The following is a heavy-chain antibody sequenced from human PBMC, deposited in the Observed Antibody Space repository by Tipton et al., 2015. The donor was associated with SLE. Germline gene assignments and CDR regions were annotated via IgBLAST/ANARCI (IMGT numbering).Heavy chain of an antibody. CDR3: AKESGYCSGTNCRLYYFDY. J-gene: IGHJ4*02. CDR1: GFTFSSYA. Sequence: SLRLSCAASGFTFSSYAMSWVRQAPGKGLEWVSAISGRDTRTFYADSVKGRFTISRDNSKNTLYLQMNSLRAEDTAVYYCAKESGYCSGTNCRLYYFDYWGPGTLVTVSS. CDR2: ISGRDTRT. D-gene: IGHD2-2*01. V-gene: IGHV3-23*01.